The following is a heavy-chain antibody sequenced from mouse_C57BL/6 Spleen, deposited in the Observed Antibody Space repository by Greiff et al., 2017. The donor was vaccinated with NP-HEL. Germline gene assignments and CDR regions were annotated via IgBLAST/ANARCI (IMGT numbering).Heavy chain of an antibody. V-gene: IGHV5-16*01. D-gene: IGHD2-3*01. Sequence: EVNLVESEGGLVQPGSSMKLSCTASGFTFSDYYMAWVRQVPEKGLEWVANINYDGSSTYYLDSLKSRFIISRDNAKNILYLQMSSLKSEDTATYYCARLGLSGYSYDFDYWGQGTTLTVSS. CDR3: ARLGLSGYSYDFDY. J-gene: IGHJ2*01. CDR2: INYDGSST. CDR1: GFTFSDYY.